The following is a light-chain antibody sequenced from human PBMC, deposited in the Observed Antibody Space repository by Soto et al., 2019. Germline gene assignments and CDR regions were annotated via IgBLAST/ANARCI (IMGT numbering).Light chain of an antibody. Sequence: EIVLTQSPGTLSLSPGERATLSCRASQSVSVNSLAWYQQKGGQAPRLLIYAASTRATGIPDRFSGSGSGTDFILTISRLEPEDFAVYYCQQYGSTPVTFGQGTKVDIK. CDR1: QSVSVNS. CDR3: QQYGSTPVT. V-gene: IGKV3-20*01. CDR2: AAS. J-gene: IGKJ1*01.